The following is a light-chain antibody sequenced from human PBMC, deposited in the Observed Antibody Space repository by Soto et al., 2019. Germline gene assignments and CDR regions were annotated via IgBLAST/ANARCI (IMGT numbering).Light chain of an antibody. CDR1: QSVSSSY. J-gene: IGKJ4*01. Sequence: EIVLTQSPGTLSLSPGERATLSCRASQSVSSSYLAWYQQKPGQAPRLLIYGASSRANGIPDRFSGSGSGTDFTITISRLEPEDFAVYYCQQYGSSPTFGGGTKVEIK. CDR2: GAS. V-gene: IGKV3-20*01. CDR3: QQYGSSPT.